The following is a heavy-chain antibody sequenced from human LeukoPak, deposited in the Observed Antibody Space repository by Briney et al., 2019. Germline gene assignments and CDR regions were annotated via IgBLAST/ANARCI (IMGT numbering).Heavy chain of an antibody. CDR3: ARAGYYDSSGSEDYYFDY. J-gene: IGHJ4*02. CDR2: ISSSSSYT. D-gene: IGHD3-22*01. CDR1: GFTFSSYA. Sequence: GGSLRLSCAASGFTFSSYAMHWVRQAPGKGLEWVSYISSSSSYTNYADSVKGRFTISRDNAKSSLYLQMNSLRAEDTAVYYCARAGYYDSSGSEDYYFDYWGQGTLVTVSS. V-gene: IGHV3-21*05.